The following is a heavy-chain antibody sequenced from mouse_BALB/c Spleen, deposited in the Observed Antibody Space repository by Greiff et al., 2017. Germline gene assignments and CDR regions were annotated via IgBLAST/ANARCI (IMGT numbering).Heavy chain of an antibody. J-gene: IGHJ1*01. CDR1: GYAFTNYL. CDR3: ARALYGTWYFDV. CDR2: INPGSGGT. V-gene: IGHV1-54*01. D-gene: IGHD2-10*02. Sequence: VKLQESGAELVRPGTSVKVSCKASGYAFTNYLIEWVKQRPGQGLEWIGVINPGSGGTNYNEKFKGKATLTADKSSSTAYMQLSSLTSDDSAVYFCARALYGTWYFDVWGAGTTVTVSS.